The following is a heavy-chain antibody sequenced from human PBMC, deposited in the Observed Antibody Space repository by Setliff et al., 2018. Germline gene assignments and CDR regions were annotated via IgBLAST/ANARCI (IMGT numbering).Heavy chain of an antibody. CDR2: INPNFGAT. D-gene: IGHD2-8*02. CDR3: ARVMAVFAIEGLQGGGFDY. CDR1: AYTFSGYY. J-gene: IGHJ4*02. V-gene: IGHV1-2*02. Sequence: ASVKVSCKTSAYTFSGYYIHWVRQAPGQGLQWMGWINPNFGATSYAPKFQGRVTMTRDTSIRTAYLEMNSLKSDDTAVYYCARVMAVFAIEGLQGGGFDYWGQGTLVTVSS.